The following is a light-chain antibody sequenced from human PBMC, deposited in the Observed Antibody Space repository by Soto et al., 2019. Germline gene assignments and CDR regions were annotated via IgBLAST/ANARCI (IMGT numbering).Light chain of an antibody. CDR1: SSDVGGYNY. CDR3: SSYTSSSSYV. J-gene: IGLJ1*01. V-gene: IGLV2-14*01. CDR2: DVS. Sequence: QSALTQPASVSVSPGQSITISCTGTSSDVGGYNYVSWYQQHPGKAPKLMIYDVSNRPSGVSNRFSGSKSGNTAYLTISGLQAEDEADYYCSSYTSSSSYVFGTGTKVTVL.